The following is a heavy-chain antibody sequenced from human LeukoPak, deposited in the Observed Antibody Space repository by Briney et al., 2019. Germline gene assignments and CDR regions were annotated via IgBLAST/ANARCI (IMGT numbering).Heavy chain of an antibody. CDR1: GYTFTGYD. CDR2: IYPKTGGT. Sequence: ASVKVSCKASGYTFTGYDLHWVRQAPGQGLEWMGWIYPKTGGTSYAQKFQGRVTMTRDTSISTAYMELIGLRSDDTAVYYCAGPWDQVGFDPWGQGTLVSVSS. D-gene: IGHD1-26*01. V-gene: IGHV1-2*02. J-gene: IGHJ5*02. CDR3: AGPWDQVGFDP.